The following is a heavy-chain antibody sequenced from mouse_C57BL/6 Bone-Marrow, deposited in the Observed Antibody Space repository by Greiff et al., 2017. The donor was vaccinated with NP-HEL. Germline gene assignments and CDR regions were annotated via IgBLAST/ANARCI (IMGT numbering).Heavy chain of an antibody. V-gene: IGHV1-82*01. CDR1: GYAFSSSW. D-gene: IGHD1-1*01. CDR2: IYPGDGDT. Sequence: QVQLKQSGPELVKPGASVKISCKASGYAFSSSWMNWVKQRPGKGLEWIGRIYPGDGDTNYNGKFKGKATLTADKSSSTAYMQLSSLTSEDSAVYICARGGYYYGSSVDYWGQGTTLTVSS. CDR3: ARGGYYYGSSVDY. J-gene: IGHJ2*01.